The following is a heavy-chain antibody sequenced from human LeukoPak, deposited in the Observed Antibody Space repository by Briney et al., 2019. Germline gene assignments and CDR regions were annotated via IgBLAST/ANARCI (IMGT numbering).Heavy chain of an antibody. D-gene: IGHD3-22*01. J-gene: IGHJ4*02. V-gene: IGHV4-39*07. Sequence: SETLSLTCTVSGDSISSSSYYWGWIRQPPGKGLEWIGSLFYSGNTYYNPSLKSRVTISVDTSKNQFSLKLTSVTAADTAVYYCARDAFYYDSGEAYWGQGTLVTVSS. CDR1: GDSISSSSYY. CDR3: ARDAFYYDSGEAY. CDR2: LFYSGNT.